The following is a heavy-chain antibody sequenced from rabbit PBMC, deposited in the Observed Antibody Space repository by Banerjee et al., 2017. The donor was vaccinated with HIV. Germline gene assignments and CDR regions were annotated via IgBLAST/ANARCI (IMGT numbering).Heavy chain of an antibody. Sequence: VESGGDLVKPEGSLTLTCTASGFSFGSSYWICWVRQAPGKGLEWIACIGTGSSGSTYYASWAKGRFTISKTSSTTVTLQMTSLTAADTATYFCAREGAWNYAFALWGPGTLVTVS. J-gene: IGHJ4*01. CDR3: AREGAWNYAFAL. D-gene: IGHD6-1*01. CDR1: GFSFGSSYW. CDR2: IGTGSSGST. V-gene: IGHV1S45*01.